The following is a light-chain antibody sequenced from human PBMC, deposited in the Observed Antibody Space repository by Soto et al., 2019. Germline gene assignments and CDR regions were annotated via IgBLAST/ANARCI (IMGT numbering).Light chain of an antibody. CDR3: SSYTSSSRV. J-gene: IGLJ3*02. CDR1: SSNIGAGYD. Sequence: QLVLTQPPSVSGAPGQRVTISCTGSSSNIGAGYDVHWYQQHPGKAPKLMIYDVSNRPSGVSNRFSGSKSGNTASLTISGLQAEDEADYYCSSYTSSSRVFGGGTKLTVL. V-gene: IGLV1-40*01. CDR2: DVS.